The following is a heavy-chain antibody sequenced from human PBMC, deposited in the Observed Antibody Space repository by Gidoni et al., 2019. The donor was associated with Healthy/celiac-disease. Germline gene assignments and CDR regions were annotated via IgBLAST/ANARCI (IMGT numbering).Heavy chain of an antibody. D-gene: IGHD6-19*01. V-gene: IGHV3-9*01. CDR1: GFTFDVYA. J-gene: IGHJ4*02. CDR2: ISWNSGSI. CDR3: AKEKGAYSSGWYYFDY. Sequence: EVQLVESGGGLVQPGRSLRLSCAASGFTFDVYAMHWVRQAPGKGLEWVSGISWNSGSIGYADSVKGRFTISRDNAKNSLYLQMNSLRAEDTALYYCAKEKGAYSSGWYYFDYWGQGTLVTVSS.